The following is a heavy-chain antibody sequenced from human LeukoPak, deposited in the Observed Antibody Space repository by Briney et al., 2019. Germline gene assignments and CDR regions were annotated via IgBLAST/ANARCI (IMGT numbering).Heavy chain of an antibody. Sequence: VGQAPGEGLERMGCISAYNGNTNYAQKLQGRVTMTTDTSTSTAYMELRSLRSDDTAVYYCARPMATIDAFDIWGQGTMVTVSS. CDR2: ISAYNGNT. V-gene: IGHV1-18*01. CDR3: ARPMATIDAFDI. J-gene: IGHJ3*02. D-gene: IGHD5-24*01.